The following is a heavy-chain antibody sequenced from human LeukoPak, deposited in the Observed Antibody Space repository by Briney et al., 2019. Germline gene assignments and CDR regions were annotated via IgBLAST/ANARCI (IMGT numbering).Heavy chain of an antibody. V-gene: IGHV3-11*01. Sequence: PGGSLRLSCAASGFTFSDYYMTWIRQAPGKGLEWVSYISSSGSTIYYADSVKGRFTISRDNAKNSLYLQMNSLRTEDTAVYYCARYNSSSWRYFDYWGHGTLDTISS. CDR2: ISSSGSTI. J-gene: IGHJ4*03. CDR3: ARYNSSSWRYFDY. CDR1: GFTFSDYY. D-gene: IGHD6-6*01.